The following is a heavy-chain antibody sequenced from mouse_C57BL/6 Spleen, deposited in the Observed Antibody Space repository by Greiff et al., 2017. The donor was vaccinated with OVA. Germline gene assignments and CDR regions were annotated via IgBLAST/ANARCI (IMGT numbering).Heavy chain of an antibody. CDR2: INSDGSST. Sequence: EVQGVESEGGLVQPGSSMKLSCTASGFTFSDYYMAWVRQVPEKGLEWVANINSDGSSTYYLDSFKSRFIISRDNAKNILYLQMSSLTSEDTATYYGARERGEYDYAGYFDYWGQGTTLTVSS. J-gene: IGHJ2*01. CDR3: ARERGEYDYAGYFDY. CDR1: GFTFSDYY. D-gene: IGHD2-4*01. V-gene: IGHV5-16*01.